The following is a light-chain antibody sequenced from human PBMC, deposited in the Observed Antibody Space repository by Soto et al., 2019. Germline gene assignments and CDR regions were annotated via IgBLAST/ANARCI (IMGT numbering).Light chain of an antibody. CDR2: GAS. Sequence: EIVMTQSPATLSVSPGERATLSCRASQSVTSDLVWYQQKPGQAPRLLLYGASTRATAIPARYSGSGSGTEFNFTISRLQPEDFAVYYCQQYMNPPLTFGQGTRVEIK. V-gene: IGKV3-15*01. CDR3: QQYMNPPLT. CDR1: QSVTSD. J-gene: IGKJ1*01.